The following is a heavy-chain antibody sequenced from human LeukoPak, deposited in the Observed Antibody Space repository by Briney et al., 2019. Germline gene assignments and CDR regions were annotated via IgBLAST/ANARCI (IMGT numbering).Heavy chain of an antibody. CDR2: MNPNSGNT. CDR3: ARAGDIVLMVYAVDPYYFDY. D-gene: IGHD2-8*01. CDR1: GYTLTSYD. J-gene: IGHJ4*02. Sequence: ASVKVSCKASGYTLTSYDINWVRQATGQGLEWMGWMNPNSGNTGYAQKFQGRVTMTRNTSISIAYMELSSLRSEDTAVYYCARAGDIVLMVYAVDPYYFDYWGQGTLVTVSS. V-gene: IGHV1-8*01.